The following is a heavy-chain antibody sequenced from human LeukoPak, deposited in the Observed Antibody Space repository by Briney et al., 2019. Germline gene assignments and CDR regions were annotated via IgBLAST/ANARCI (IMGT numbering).Heavy chain of an antibody. CDR2: INTYDGST. D-gene: IGHD3-22*01. CDR3: ARDIYYYDTTDPKIRSDY. CDR1: GYTFTSFG. Sequence: VASVKVSCKASGYTFTSFGISWVRQAPGQGLEWMGWINTYDGSTKYAQKLQDRVTMTTDTSTNTAYMELGSLSSDDAAVYYCARDIYYYDTTDPKIRSDYWGQGTLVTVSS. V-gene: IGHV1-18*01. J-gene: IGHJ4*02.